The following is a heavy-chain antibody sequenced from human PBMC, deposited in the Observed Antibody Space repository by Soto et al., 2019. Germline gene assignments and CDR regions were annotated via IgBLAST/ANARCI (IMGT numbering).Heavy chain of an antibody. J-gene: IGHJ5*02. CDR1: GFTFNNYA. CDR2: ISGSAGST. CDR3: AKFKLWSTVAGTEYNWFDP. D-gene: IGHD6-19*01. V-gene: IGHV3-23*01. Sequence: GGSLRLSCAASGFTFNNYAMSWVRQAPGKGLEWVSAISGSAGSTYYADSVKGRFTISRDNSKNTLYLQMNSLRAEDTAVYYCAKFKLWSTVAGTEYNWFDPWGQGTLVTVSS.